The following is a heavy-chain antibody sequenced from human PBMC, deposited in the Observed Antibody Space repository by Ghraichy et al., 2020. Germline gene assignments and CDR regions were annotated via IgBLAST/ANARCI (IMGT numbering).Heavy chain of an antibody. CDR1: GFTFNNYG. Sequence: GGSLRLSCAASGFTFNNYGMHWVRQAPGKGLEWVAIIYCDGSNKFYADSMKDRFIISRDNSKNTLYLQMNSLRAEDTAVYYCARDKNQRMAGLDVWGQGTTVTVSS. CDR3: ARDKNQRMAGLDV. V-gene: IGHV3-33*01. J-gene: IGHJ6*02. CDR2: IYCDGSNK. D-gene: IGHD5-24*01.